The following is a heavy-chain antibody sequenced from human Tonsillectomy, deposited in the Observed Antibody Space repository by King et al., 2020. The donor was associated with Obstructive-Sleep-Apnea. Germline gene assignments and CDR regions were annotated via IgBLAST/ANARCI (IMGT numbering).Heavy chain of an antibody. CDR3: ARAVDYYGSGSSRYYYYGMDV. CDR1: GFTFSSYD. J-gene: IGHJ6*02. CDR2: IGTAGDT. D-gene: IGHD3-10*01. Sequence: QLVQSGGGLVQPGGSLRLSCAASGFTFSSYDMHWVRQATGKGLEWVSAIGTAGDTYYPGSVKGRFTISRENAKNSLYLQMNSLRAGDTAVYYCARAVDYYGSGSSRYYYYGMDVWGQGTTVTVSS. V-gene: IGHV3-13*01.